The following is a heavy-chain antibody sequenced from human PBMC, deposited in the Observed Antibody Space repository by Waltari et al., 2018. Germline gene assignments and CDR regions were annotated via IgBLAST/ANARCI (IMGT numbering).Heavy chain of an antibody. Sequence: EVQLVQSGAELKKPGESLTISCAGSGYSFTRYWIGWVRQMPGKGLEWMGVIYPGDSNTRYSPTFQGQVTISVDNSITTAYLQWSSLKASDTAIYFCARQPLHSYGIRHFDYWGQGTPVTVS. V-gene: IGHV5-51*01. J-gene: IGHJ4*02. CDR3: ARQPLHSYGIRHFDY. D-gene: IGHD5-18*01. CDR2: IYPGDSNT. CDR1: GYSFTRYW.